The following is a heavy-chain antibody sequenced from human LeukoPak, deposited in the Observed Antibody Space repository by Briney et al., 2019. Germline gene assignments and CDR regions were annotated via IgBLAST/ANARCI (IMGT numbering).Heavy chain of an antibody. CDR2: INHSGST. CDR1: GGSFGGYY. J-gene: IGHJ6*04. V-gene: IGHV4-34*01. CDR3: ATDRTSPRGGMDV. D-gene: IGHD2-2*01. Sequence: PSETLSLTCAVYGGSFGGYYWSWIRQPPGKGLEWIGEINHSGSTNYNPSLKSRVTISVDTSKNQFSLKLSSVTAADTAVYYCATDRTSPRGGMDVWGKGTTVTVSS.